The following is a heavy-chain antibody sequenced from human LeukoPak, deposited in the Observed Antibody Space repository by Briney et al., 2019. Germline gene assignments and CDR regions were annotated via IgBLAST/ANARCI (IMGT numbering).Heavy chain of an antibody. CDR1: GFTFSSYS. CDR2: ISSSSSYI. V-gene: IGHV3-21*01. CDR3: ARDSCITMVRGVCNY. J-gene: IGHJ4*02. Sequence: PGGSLRLSCAASGFTFSSYSMNWVRQAPGKGLEWVSSISSSSSYIYYADSVKGRFTISRDNAKNSLYLQMNSLRAEETAVYYCARDSCITMVRGVCNYWGQGTLVTVSS. D-gene: IGHD3-10*01.